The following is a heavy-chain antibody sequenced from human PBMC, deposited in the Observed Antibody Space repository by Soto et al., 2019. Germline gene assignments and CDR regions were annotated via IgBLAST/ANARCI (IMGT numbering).Heavy chain of an antibody. CDR1: GGTFSSYA. D-gene: IGHD3-10*01. CDR2: IIPIFGTA. V-gene: IGHV1-69*06. Sequence: ASVKVSCKASGGTFSSYAISWVRQAPGQGLEWIGGIIPIFGTANYAQKFQGRVTITADKSTSTAYMELSSLRSEDTAVYYCARSGESYTGHFGYWGQGTLVTVSS. J-gene: IGHJ4*02. CDR3: ARSGESYTGHFGY.